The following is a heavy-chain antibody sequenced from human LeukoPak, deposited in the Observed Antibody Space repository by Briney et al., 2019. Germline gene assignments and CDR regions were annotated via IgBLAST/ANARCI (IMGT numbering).Heavy chain of an antibody. D-gene: IGHD1-7*01. J-gene: IGHJ4*02. CDR2: INSDGITT. CDR3: AREKTNWNYGFDY. CDR1: GFTFTSFW. V-gene: IGHV3-74*01. Sequence: GGSLRLSCAASGFTFTSFWMSWVRQAPGKGLVWVSRINSDGITTSYADSVKGRFTISRDNAKNTLYLQMDSLRAEDTAVYYCAREKTNWNYGFDYWGQGTLVTVSS.